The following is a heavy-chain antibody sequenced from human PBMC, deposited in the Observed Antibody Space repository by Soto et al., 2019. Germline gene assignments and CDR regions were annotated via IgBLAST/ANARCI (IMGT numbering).Heavy chain of an antibody. CDR2: IYYSGRN. Sequence: SETLSLTCTVSGGSVCSGDYYWSWIRQPPGKGLEWIGYIYYSGRNYDNPSLKSRVTISVDTYKKQFSLMMSSVTAADTAVYYCSRLRGDYDFWSCYYLNWFDPWGQGTLVTVSS. CDR1: GGSVCSGDYY. D-gene: IGHD3-3*01. J-gene: IGHJ5*02. V-gene: IGHV4-30-4*01. CDR3: SRLRGDYDFWSCYYLNWFDP.